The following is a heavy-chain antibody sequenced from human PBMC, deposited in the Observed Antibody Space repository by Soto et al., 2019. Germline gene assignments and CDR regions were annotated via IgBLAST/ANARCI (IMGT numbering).Heavy chain of an antibody. D-gene: IGHD3-3*01. J-gene: IGHJ6*02. CDR2: IYYSGST. CDR3: ASQILYDFWSGNLDV. V-gene: IGHV4-39*01. Sequence: LSLTCTVSGGSISSSSYYWGWIRQPPGKGLEWIGSIYYSGSTCYNPSLKSRVTISVDTSKNQFSLKLSSVTAADTAVYYCASQILYDFWSGNLDVWGQGTTVTVSS. CDR1: GGSISSSSYY.